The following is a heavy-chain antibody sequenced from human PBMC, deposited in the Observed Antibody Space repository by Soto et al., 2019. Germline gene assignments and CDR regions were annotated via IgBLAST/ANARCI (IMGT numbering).Heavy chain of an antibody. V-gene: IGHV3-23*01. CDR1: GFTFSSYA. CDR2: ISGSGGST. D-gene: IGHD4-17*01. J-gene: IGHJ4*02. Sequence: GGSLRLSCAASGFTFSSYAMSWVRQAPGKGLEWVSAISGSGGSTYYADSVKGRFTISGDNSKNTLYLQMNSLRAEDTAVYYCAKDSPNTSTVTTFLYYFDYWGQGTLVTVSS. CDR3: AKDSPNTSTVTTFLYYFDY.